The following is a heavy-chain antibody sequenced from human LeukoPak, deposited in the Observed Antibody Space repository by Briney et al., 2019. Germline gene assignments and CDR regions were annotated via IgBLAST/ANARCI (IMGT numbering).Heavy chain of an antibody. D-gene: IGHD3-10*01. CDR3: ARDRAPMVRGVIINLFY. CDR2: IIPIFGTA. V-gene: IGHV1-69*01. CDR1: GGTFSSYA. Sequence: SVKVSCKASGGTFSSYAISWVRQAPGQGLEWMGGIIPIFGTANYAQKFQGRVTITADESTSTAYMELSSLRSEDTAVYYCARDRAPMVRGVIINLFYWGQGTLVTVSS. J-gene: IGHJ4*02.